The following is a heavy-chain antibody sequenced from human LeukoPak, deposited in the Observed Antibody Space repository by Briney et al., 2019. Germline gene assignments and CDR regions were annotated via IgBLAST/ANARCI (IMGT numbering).Heavy chain of an antibody. CDR1: GFTFDNND. CDR3: VRQPDSARYGFDY. J-gene: IGHJ4*02. V-gene: IGHV3-13*01. D-gene: IGHD1-14*01. Sequence: GGSLRLSCEVSGFTFDNNDMHWVRHTTGKGLEWVSAIGSAGYTYYADSVRGRFTITRDNAKQSLYLQMNSLRVEDTAVYHCVRQPDSARYGFDYWGRGTQVAVSS. CDR2: IGSAGYT.